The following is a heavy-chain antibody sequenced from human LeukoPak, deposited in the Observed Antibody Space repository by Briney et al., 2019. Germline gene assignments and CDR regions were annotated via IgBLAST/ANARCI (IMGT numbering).Heavy chain of an antibody. D-gene: IGHD3-3*01. J-gene: IGHJ5*02. CDR1: GGSISSSSYY. V-gene: IGHV4-39*01. CDR3: ARRIGAALIWFDP. CDR2: IYYSGST. Sequence: PSETLSLTCTVSGGSISSSSYYWGWIRQPPGKGLEWIGSIYYSGSTYYNTSLKSRVTISVDTSKNQFSLKLSSVTAADTAVYYCARRIGAALIWFDPWGQGTLVTVSS.